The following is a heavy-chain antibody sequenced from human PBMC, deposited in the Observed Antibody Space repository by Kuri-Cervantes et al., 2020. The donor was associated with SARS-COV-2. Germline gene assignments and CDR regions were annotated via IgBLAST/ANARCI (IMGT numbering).Heavy chain of an antibody. Sequence: LRLSCAVSGDSISNDGYSWSWIRQPPGKGLEWIGYIYHSGNTYYNPSLKSRLTISVERSRNQFSLNLSSVTAADTAVYYCARLECSGGSCYRKRSWYFDLWGLGTLVTVSS. J-gene: IGHJ2*01. V-gene: IGHV4-30-2*01. CDR1: GDSISNDGYS. D-gene: IGHD2-15*01. CDR2: IYHSGNT. CDR3: ARLECSGGSCYRKRSWYFDL.